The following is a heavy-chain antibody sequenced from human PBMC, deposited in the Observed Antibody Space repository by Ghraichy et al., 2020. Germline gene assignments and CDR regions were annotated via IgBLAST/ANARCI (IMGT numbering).Heavy chain of an antibody. CDR1: EFIFSNYA. D-gene: IGHD6-19*01. V-gene: IGHV3-23*01. Sequence: GGSLRLSCAASEFIFSNYAMTWVRQAPGKGLEGVSSISGSGDGTYYADSVKGRFTISRDNSKNTLYLQMNSLRADDTAVYYCAKASGHSTGWWVDYFDYWGQGALVTVSS. J-gene: IGHJ4*02. CDR3: AKASGHSTGWWVDYFDY. CDR2: ISGSGDGT.